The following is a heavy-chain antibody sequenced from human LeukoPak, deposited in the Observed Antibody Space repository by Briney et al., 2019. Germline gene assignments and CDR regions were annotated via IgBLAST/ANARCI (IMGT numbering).Heavy chain of an antibody. D-gene: IGHD2-15*01. CDR2: IKSKTDGGTT. CDR3: TSCTGGSCYVSVY. J-gene: IGHJ4*02. CDR1: GLTFSYTW. Sequence: GGSLRLSCAASGLTFSYTWMTWVRQAPGKGVEWVGRIKSKTDGGTTDYAAPVKGRFTISRDDSKNKLYLQMNSLKTDDTAVYYCTSCTGGSCYVSVYWGQGTLVTVSA. V-gene: IGHV3-15*01.